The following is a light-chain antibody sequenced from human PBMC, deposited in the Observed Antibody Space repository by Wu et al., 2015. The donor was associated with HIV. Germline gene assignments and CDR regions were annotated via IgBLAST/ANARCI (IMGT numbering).Light chain of an antibody. V-gene: IGKV3-20*01. CDR3: QHYDPSSPWT. J-gene: IGKJ1*01. CDR1: QSISVNY. Sequence: EIVLTQSPGTLPLSPGERATLSCRASQSISVNYLAWYQQKPGQAPRLLIFGVSNRATGIPARFSGSGSGTDFTLTISRLEPEDFAVYYCQHYDPSSPWTLGQGTRVEIK. CDR2: GVS.